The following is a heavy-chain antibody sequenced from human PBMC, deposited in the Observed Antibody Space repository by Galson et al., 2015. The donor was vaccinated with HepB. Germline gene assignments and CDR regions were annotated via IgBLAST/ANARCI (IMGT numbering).Heavy chain of an antibody. J-gene: IGHJ6*02. V-gene: IGHV4-59*08. D-gene: IGHD3-10*01. CDR2: IYYTGST. Sequence: SETLSLTCTVSGASVSNYYWNWIRQPPGKGLEWIGYIYYTGSTNYNPSLKSRVTISVDMSKTQFSLRLSSVTAADTAIYYCARLRYSSITSYHYGMDVWGQGTTVTVSS. CDR3: ARLRYSSITSYHYGMDV. CDR1: GASVSNYY.